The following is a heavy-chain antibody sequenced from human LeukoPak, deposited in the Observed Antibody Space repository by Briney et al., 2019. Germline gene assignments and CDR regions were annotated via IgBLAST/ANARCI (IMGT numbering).Heavy chain of an antibody. V-gene: IGHV3-30*02. CDR2: IRYDGSNK. J-gene: IGHJ4*02. CDR3: AKIPLSGDIVVVPAASNVDY. Sequence: GGSQRLSCAASGFTFSSYGMHWVRQAPGKGLEWVAFIRYDGSNKYYADSVKGRFTISRDNSKNTLYLQMNSLRAEDTAVYYCAKIPLSGDIVVVPAASNVDYWGQGTLVTVSS. D-gene: IGHD2-2*01. CDR1: GFTFSSYG.